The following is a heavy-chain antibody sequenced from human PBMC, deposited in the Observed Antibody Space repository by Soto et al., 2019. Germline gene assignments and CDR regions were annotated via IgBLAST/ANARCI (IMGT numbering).Heavy chain of an antibody. Sequence: ASVKVSCKASGYTFFKYFIHWVRQAPGQGLEWIGIINPSRGSAAYGPIFQGRVSLTTDMPTSTVYMELSSLRSEDTAIYYCARPLIGNTIDLWGQGTSVTVSS. CDR2: INPSRGSA. J-gene: IGHJ3*01. CDR1: GYTFFKYF. V-gene: IGHV1-46*01. D-gene: IGHD1-7*01. CDR3: ARPLIGNTIDL.